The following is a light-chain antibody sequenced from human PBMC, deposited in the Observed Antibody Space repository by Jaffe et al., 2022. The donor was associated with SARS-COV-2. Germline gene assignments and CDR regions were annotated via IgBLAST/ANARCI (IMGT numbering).Light chain of an antibody. J-gene: IGLJ2*01. V-gene: IGLV1-40*01. CDR3: QSYDGSLRGSI. CDR1: SSNIGTGYD. CDR2: ANI. Sequence: QSVLTQPPSVSGAPGQRVTISCTGSSSNIGTGYDVHWYQQIPGTAPKLLIYANINRPSGVPDRFSGSKSGTSASLAISGLQADDEADYYCQSYDGSLRGSIFGGGTKLTVL.